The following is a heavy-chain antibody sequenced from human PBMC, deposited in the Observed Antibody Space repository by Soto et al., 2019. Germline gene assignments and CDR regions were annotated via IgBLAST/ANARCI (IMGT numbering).Heavy chain of an antibody. V-gene: IGHV3-23*01. CDR2: MSGSGDNA. CDR3: ARFLAAGTRGYLDS. J-gene: IGHJ4*02. Sequence: EVQLLESGGGLVQPGGSLRLSCAASGFIFSSYAMSWVRQAPGKGLEWVSAMSGSGDNAYYADSVKGRFTIARGNSKNLLTFQMKSLRAEDTAIYYCARFLAAGTRGYLDSWGQGTLVTVSS. CDR1: GFIFSSYA. D-gene: IGHD3-3*01.